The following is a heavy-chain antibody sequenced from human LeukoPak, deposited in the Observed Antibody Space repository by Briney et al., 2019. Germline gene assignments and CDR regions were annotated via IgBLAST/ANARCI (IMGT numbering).Heavy chain of an antibody. CDR1: GFTFSDYG. CDR2: ISSGSGFI. V-gene: IGHV3-48*02. Sequence: GGSLRLSCAASGFTFSDYGMSWVRQAPGKGLEWVSYISSGSGFIDYADSVKGRFTISRDNAKNSLYLEMNSLRDEDTAVYYCARVHRGYSYGRLDYWGQGTLVTVSS. CDR3: ARVHRGYSYGRLDY. J-gene: IGHJ4*02. D-gene: IGHD5-18*01.